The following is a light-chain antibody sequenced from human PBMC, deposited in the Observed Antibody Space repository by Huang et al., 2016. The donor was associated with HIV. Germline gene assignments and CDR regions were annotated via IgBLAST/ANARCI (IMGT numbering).Light chain of an antibody. V-gene: IGKV3-11*01. CDR2: DVS. Sequence: EIVLTQSPATLSLSPGERATRSCRASQSVSSYLAWYQQKPGQAPRLLIYDVSNRATGIPGRFSGSGSGTDFTLTISSLEPEDFAVYYCQQRSNWPAFGQGTRLEMK. CDR3: QQRSNWPA. CDR1: QSVSSY. J-gene: IGKJ5*01.